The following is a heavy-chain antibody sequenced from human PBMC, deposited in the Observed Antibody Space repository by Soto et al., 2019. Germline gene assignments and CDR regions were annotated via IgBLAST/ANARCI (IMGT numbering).Heavy chain of an antibody. Sequence: HLLLQESGSGLVKPSQTLSLTCAVSGGSISNDAYSWSWIRQPPGKGLEWIGYIYHSGSTYYSPSLKSRVTISADRSKNQFSLRLVSVTSADTAVSYCASSNFGYYYGMDVWGQGTTVTVSS. J-gene: IGHJ6*02. CDR1: GGSISNDAYS. V-gene: IGHV4-30-2*01. CDR2: IYHSGST. CDR3: ASSNFGYYYGMDV. D-gene: IGHD4-4*01.